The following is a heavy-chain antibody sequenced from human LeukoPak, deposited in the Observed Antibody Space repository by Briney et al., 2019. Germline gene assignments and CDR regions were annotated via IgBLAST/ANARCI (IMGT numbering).Heavy chain of an antibody. CDR2: INPSGGST. J-gene: IGHJ5*02. Sequence: EASVKVSCKASGGSFSNYTISWVRQAPGQGLEWMGIINPSGGSTSYAQKFQGRVTMTRDMSTSTVYMELSSLRSEDTAVYYCARDVRGYSYGPIGTNNWFDPWGQGTLVTVSS. V-gene: IGHV1-46*01. CDR3: ARDVRGYSYGPIGTNNWFDP. D-gene: IGHD5-18*01. CDR1: GGSFSNYT.